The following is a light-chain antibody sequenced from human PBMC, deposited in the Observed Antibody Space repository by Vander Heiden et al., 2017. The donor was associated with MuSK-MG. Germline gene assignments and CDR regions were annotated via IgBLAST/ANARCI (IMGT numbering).Light chain of an antibody. Sequence: QSVLTQPPSTSGTPGQRVPNPCSGSSFNIGRNTVNWYQQLPGTAPKLLIYSNKQRPSGVPDRFSGSKSGTSASLAISGLQSEDEADYYCAAWDDSLNGYVVFGGGTKLTVL. CDR3: AAWDDSLNGYVV. J-gene: IGLJ2*01. V-gene: IGLV1-44*01. CDR2: SNK. CDR1: SFNIGRNT.